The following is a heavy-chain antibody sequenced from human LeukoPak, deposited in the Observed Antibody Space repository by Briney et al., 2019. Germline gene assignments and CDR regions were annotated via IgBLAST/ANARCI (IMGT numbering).Heavy chain of an antibody. Sequence: SETLSLTCAVYGGSFSGYYWSWIRQTPGKGLEWIGEIDQSGSTNYNPSLKSRVTISVDTSMNHFSLNLNSVTAADTAVYYCARGGFGVVMGYYYYYMDVWGKGTTVTVSS. CDR1: GGSFSGYY. J-gene: IGHJ6*03. D-gene: IGHD3-3*01. V-gene: IGHV4-34*01. CDR2: IDQSGST. CDR3: ARGGFGVVMGYYYYYMDV.